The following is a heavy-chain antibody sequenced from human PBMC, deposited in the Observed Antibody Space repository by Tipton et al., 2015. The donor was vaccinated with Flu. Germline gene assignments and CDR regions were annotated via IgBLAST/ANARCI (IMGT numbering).Heavy chain of an antibody. J-gene: IGHJ4*02. Sequence: TLSLTCSVSGGSIGSGYYWCWIRQPPGKGLECIGYIYYSGSTNYKPSLKSRVTMSVDTSKNQFSLKLSSVTAADTAVYYCARVCPNDGDCYFDFWGQGTLVTVSS. D-gene: IGHD2-21*02. CDR1: GGSIGSGYY. V-gene: IGHV4-61*01. CDR3: ARVCPNDGDCYFDF. CDR2: IYYSGST.